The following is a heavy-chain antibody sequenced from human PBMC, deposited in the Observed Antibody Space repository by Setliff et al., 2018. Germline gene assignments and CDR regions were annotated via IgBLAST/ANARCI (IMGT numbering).Heavy chain of an antibody. Sequence: SETLSLTCRVSGCSISSGNYYWGLIRQPPGKGLEWVATIYYSGSTYSNPSLKSRLIISVDAPDNQFSVKLSSVTAADTAVYYCARHKSNGSGSYPSLYMDVWGKGIMVTVSS. D-gene: IGHD3-10*01. CDR3: ARHKSNGSGSYPSLYMDV. CDR2: IYYSGST. CDR1: GCSISSGNYY. J-gene: IGHJ6*03. V-gene: IGHV4-39*01.